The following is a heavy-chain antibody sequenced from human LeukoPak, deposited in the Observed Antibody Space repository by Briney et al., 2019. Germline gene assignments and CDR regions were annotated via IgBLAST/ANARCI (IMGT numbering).Heavy chain of an antibody. CDR2: IIPIFGTA. Sequence: XXKVSCKASGGTFSSYAISWVRQAPGQGLEWMGGIIPIFGTANYAQKFQGRVTITADESTSTAYMELSSLRSEDTAVYYCARDRERITIFGVAPAFDYWGQGTLVTVSS. CDR1: GGTFSSYA. CDR3: ARDRERITIFGVAPAFDY. D-gene: IGHD3-3*01. V-gene: IGHV1-69*01. J-gene: IGHJ4*02.